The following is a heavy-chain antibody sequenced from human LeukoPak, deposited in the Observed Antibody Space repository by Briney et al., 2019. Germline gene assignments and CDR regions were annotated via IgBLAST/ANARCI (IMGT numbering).Heavy chain of an antibody. CDR2: IIPIFGTA. D-gene: IGHD1-14*01. V-gene: IGHV1-69*13. Sequence: ASVKVSCKASGGTFSSYAISWVRQAPGQGLEWMGGIIPIFGTANYAQKFQGRVTITADESTSTAYMELSSLRSEDTAVYYRARDLGRRSKSQWGQGTLVTVSS. CDR1: GGTFSSYA. CDR3: ARDLGRRSKSQ. J-gene: IGHJ4*02.